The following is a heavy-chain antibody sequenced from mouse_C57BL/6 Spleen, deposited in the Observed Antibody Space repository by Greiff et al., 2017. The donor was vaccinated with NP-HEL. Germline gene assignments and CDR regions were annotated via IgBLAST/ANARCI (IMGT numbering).Heavy chain of an antibody. V-gene: IGHV1-69*01. CDR3: ARAGSSYWDY. J-gene: IGHJ2*01. D-gene: IGHD1-1*01. Sequence: VQLQQPGAELVMPGASVKLSCKASGYTFTSYWMHWVKQRPGQGLEWIGEIDPSDSYTNYNQKFKGKSTLTVDKSSSTAYMQLSSLTSEDSAVYYCARAGSSYWDYWGQGTTLTVSS. CDR2: IDPSDSYT. CDR1: GYTFTSYW.